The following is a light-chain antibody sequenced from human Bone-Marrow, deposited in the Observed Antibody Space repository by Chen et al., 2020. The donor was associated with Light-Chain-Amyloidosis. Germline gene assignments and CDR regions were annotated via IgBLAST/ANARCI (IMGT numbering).Light chain of an antibody. CDR2: RY. V-gene: IGKV3-15*01. Sequence: EIVMTQSPAILSVSPGERATLSCRASQDVGSDLGWYQQKPGQPPRLLMYRYTRATDVPARFSGSGSGTDFTLTISSLQSEDFAVYYCQQWGDWPLTVGGGTKVEIK. CDR3: QQWGDWPLT. J-gene: IGKJ4*01. CDR1: QDVGSD.